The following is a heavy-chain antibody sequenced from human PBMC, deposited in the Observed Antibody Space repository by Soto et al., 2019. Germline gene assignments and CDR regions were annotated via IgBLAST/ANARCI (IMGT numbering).Heavy chain of an antibody. Sequence: SETLSLTCTVSGGSISSSSYYWGWIRQPPGKGLEWIGSIYYSGSTYYNPSLKSRVTISVDTSKNQFSLKLSSVTAADTAVYYCARSIAVAANYGMDVWGQGTTVTVSS. D-gene: IGHD6-19*01. CDR2: IYYSGST. CDR1: GGSISSSSYY. V-gene: IGHV4-39*01. J-gene: IGHJ6*02. CDR3: ARSIAVAANYGMDV.